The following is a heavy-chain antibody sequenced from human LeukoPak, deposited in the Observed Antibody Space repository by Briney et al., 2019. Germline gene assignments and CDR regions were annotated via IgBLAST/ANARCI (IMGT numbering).Heavy chain of an antibody. J-gene: IGHJ6*03. Sequence: PGGSLRLSCAASGFTFSSYGMHWVRQAPGKGLEWVAFIRYDGSNKYYADSVKGRFTISRDNSKNTLYLQMNSLRAEDTAVYYCAKDKRIVVVPAFGYYMDVWGKGTTVTVSS. V-gene: IGHV3-30*02. CDR2: IRYDGSNK. CDR1: GFTFSSYG. D-gene: IGHD2-2*01. CDR3: AKDKRIVVVPAFGYYMDV.